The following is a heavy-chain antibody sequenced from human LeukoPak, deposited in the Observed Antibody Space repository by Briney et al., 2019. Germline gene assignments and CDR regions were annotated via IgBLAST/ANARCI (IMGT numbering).Heavy chain of an antibody. J-gene: IGHJ4*02. D-gene: IGHD3-10*01. CDR2: IIPIPGMA. V-gene: IGHV1-69*04. CDR1: GYTFINYY. Sequence: SVKVSCKTSGYTFINYYMHWVRQAPGQGLEWMGRIIPIPGMANYAQKFQGRVTITADSSTSTAYMEVSSLRSEDTAVYYCARAVVVARGLMAYFDYWGQGTLVTVSS. CDR3: ARAVVVARGLMAYFDY.